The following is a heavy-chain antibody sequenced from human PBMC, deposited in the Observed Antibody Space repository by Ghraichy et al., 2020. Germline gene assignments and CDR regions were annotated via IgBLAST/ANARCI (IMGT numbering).Heavy chain of an antibody. CDR2: IYYSGST. Sequence: SETLSLTCTVSGGSISSGGYYWSWIRQHPGKGLEWIGYIYYSGSTYYNPSLKSRVTISVDTSKNQFSLKLSSVTAADTAVYYCARGYRDYGPGSYYYYGMDVWGQGTTVTVSS. CDR1: GGSISSGGYY. CDR3: ARGYRDYGPGSYYYYGMDV. J-gene: IGHJ6*02. D-gene: IGHD5-12*01. V-gene: IGHV4-31*03.